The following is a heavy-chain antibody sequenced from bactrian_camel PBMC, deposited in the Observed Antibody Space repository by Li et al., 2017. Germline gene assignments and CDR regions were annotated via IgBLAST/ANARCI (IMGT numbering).Heavy chain of an antibody. J-gene: IGHJ4*01. Sequence: HVQLVESGGGSVLAGRSLRLSCTVSGSEYTYHKYCLGWFRQAPGKEREGVAFVYFGGGSTYYADSVKGRFTISQDKGKNTVYLLMNSLKPDDSGTYYCAYESGTTPDLCRRRGPGGYFGQGTQVTVS. CDR1: GSEYTYHKYC. D-gene: IGHD7*01. CDR2: VYFGGGST. V-gene: IGHV3S60*01.